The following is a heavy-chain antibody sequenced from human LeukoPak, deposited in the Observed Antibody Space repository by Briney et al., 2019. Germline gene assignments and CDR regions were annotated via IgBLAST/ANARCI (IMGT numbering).Heavy chain of an antibody. CDR2: IYYSGST. CDR1: GGSISSGDYY. J-gene: IGHJ4*02. V-gene: IGHV4-30-4*08. CDR3: ARDGGSDSSGYHY. D-gene: IGHD3-22*01. Sequence: SETLSPTCTVSGGSISSGDYYWSWIRQPPGKGLEWIGYIYYSGSTYCNPSLKSRVTISVDTSKNQFSLKLSSVTAADTAVYYCARDGGSDSSGYHYWGQGTLVTVSS.